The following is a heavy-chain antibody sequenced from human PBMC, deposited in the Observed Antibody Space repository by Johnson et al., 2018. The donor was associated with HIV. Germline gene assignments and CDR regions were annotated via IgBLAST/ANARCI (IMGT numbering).Heavy chain of an antibody. CDR3: TRHSSLGYPRAFDI. J-gene: IGHJ3*02. V-gene: IGHV3-43D*04. CDR1: RFTFDDYA. Sequence: VQLVESGGVVVHPGGSLRLSCETSRFTFDDYAMHWVRQAPGKGLEWVSLISWDGGSTYYADSVKGRFTISRDNANNLLYLQMSSLRVEDTAVYYCTRHSSLGYPRAFDIWGQGTMVTVSS. D-gene: IGHD5-18*01. CDR2: ISWDGGST.